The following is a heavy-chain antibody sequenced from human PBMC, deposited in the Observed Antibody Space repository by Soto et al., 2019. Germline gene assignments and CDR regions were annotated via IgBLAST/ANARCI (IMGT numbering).Heavy chain of an antibody. V-gene: IGHV4-59*01. D-gene: IGHD5-12*01. Sequence: PSETLSLTCTVSGGSISSYYWSWIRQPPGKGLEWIGYIYYSGSTNYNPSLKSRVTISVDTSKNQFSLKLGSVTAADTAVYYCARGRYSGYDPFDYWGQGTLVTVSS. CDR3: ARGRYSGYDPFDY. CDR1: GGSISSYY. CDR2: IYYSGST. J-gene: IGHJ4*02.